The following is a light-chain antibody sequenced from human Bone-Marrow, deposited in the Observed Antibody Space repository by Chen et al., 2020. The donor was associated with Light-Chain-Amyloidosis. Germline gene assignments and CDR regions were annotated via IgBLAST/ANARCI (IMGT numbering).Light chain of an antibody. CDR1: QSISSW. J-gene: IGKJ5*01. V-gene: IGKV1-5*03. Sequence: DIQMTQSPSTLSASEGDRVTITCRASQSISSWLAWYQQKLGKAPKLLIYKASSLESGVPSRFSGREAMTEFTLSICRLQPDDFASYYSQQYNSYPTTFGQGTQLGI. CDR2: KAS. CDR3: QQYNSYPTT.